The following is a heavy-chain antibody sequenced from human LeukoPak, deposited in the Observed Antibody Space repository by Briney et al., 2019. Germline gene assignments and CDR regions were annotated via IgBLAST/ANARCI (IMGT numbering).Heavy chain of an antibody. J-gene: IGHJ4*02. D-gene: IGHD6-13*01. V-gene: IGHV3-30*18. CDR2: ISYDENKK. CDR3: AKDSPPGYSSSWYV. CDR1: GFTFSSYV. Sequence: GRSLRLSCVASGFTFSSYVMHWVRQAPGKGLEWVALISYDENKKYYPESVKGRFTISRDNSKRTLYLHMNSLSAEDSAVYYCAKDSPPGYSSSWYVWGQGTLVTVSS.